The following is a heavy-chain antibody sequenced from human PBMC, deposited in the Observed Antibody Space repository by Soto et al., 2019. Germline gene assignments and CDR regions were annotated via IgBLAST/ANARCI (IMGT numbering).Heavy chain of an antibody. Sequence: EVKLLETGGGSVQPGGSLRLSCAASGFNLRNYEMNWVRQVPGKGLEWMENIRGSSNKIYYADSVKGRFTISRDNANNLLLLQVSSLPAEDTAFYCCAAEALCGADCYFFEYWGQGTLVTVSS. CDR1: GFNLRNYE. J-gene: IGHJ4*02. V-gene: IGHV3-48*03. CDR3: AAEALCGADCYFFEY. D-gene: IGHD2-21*02. CDR2: IRGSSNKI.